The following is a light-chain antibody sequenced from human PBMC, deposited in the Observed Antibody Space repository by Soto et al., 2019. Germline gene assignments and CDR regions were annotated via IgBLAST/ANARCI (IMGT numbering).Light chain of an antibody. CDR2: GAS. J-gene: IGKJ1*01. CDR1: QSVSSN. Sequence: EIVMTQSPATLSVSPGERATLSCRASQSVSSNLAWYQQKPGQAPRLLIYGASTRATGIPARFSGSGSATESTLTISSLQSEDFAVYYCHQYNNWPPWTFGQGTKVEIK. CDR3: HQYNNWPPWT. V-gene: IGKV3-15*01.